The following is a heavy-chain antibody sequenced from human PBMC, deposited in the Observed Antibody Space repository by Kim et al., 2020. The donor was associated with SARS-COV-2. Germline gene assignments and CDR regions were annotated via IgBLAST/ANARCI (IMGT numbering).Heavy chain of an antibody. D-gene: IGHD3-10*01. J-gene: IGHJ5*02. CDR2: MNPNSGNT. CDR1: GYTFTSYD. V-gene: IGHV1-8*01. CDR3: ARGPYGSGSKWFDP. Sequence: ASVKVSCKASGYTFTSYDINWVRQATGQGLEWMGWMNPNSGNTGHAQKFQGRVTMTRNTSISTAYMELSSLRSEDTALYYCARGPYGSGSKWFDPWGQGTLVTVSS.